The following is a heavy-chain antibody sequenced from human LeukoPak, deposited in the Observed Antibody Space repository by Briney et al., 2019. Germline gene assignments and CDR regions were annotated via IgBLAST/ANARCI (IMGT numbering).Heavy chain of an antibody. Sequence: GGSLRLSCAASGFTLSSYSMNWVRQAPGKGLEWVSSISSSSSYIYYADSVKGRFTISRDNAKNSLYLQMNSLRAEDTAVYYCARVAYDFWSGYSEVYYYYYMDVWGKGTTVTVSS. CDR2: ISSSSSYI. J-gene: IGHJ6*03. CDR3: ARVAYDFWSGYSEVYYYYYMDV. V-gene: IGHV3-21*01. CDR1: GFTLSSYS. D-gene: IGHD3-3*01.